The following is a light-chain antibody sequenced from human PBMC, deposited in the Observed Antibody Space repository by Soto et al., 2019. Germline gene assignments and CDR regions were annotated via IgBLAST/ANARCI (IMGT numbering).Light chain of an antibody. J-gene: IGLJ2*01. CDR1: ISNIGKNY. CDR2: RDN. CDR3: AAWDDSLSGVV. V-gene: IGLV1-47*01. Sequence: QAVVTQPPSASGTPGQRVTISCSGSISNIGKNYVYWYQQLPGTAPRLLIYRDNQRHSGVPDRLSGSKSGTSGSLAISGLRSEDEAHYYCAAWDDSLSGVVFGGGTKVNVL.